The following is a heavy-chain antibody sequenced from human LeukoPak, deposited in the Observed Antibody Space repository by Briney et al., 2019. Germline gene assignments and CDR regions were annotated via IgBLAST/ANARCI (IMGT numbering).Heavy chain of an antibody. Sequence: PSETLSLTCTVSGGSISNYYWTWIRQPPGKALEWIGYVYYTGSTNYNPSLKSRVSISVDTSKNQVSLQLRSVTAADTAVYYCARKLSGDYWGQGTLATVSS. CDR1: GGSISNYY. J-gene: IGHJ4*02. CDR3: ARKLSGDY. CDR2: VYYTGST. D-gene: IGHD5-12*01. V-gene: IGHV4-59*08.